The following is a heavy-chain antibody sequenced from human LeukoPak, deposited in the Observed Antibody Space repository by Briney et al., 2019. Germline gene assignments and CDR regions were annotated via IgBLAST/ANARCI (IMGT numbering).Heavy chain of an antibody. D-gene: IGHD6-19*01. Sequence: GGSLRLSCEASGFIFSNYGMHWVRQAPGKGLEWVALIWHDGQTEFYADSVKGRFTISRDNSGNTLFLQMSSLRVEDTAIYYCAREWGRIAVAGGPGYWGQGTLVTVSS. CDR3: AREWGRIAVAGGPGY. CDR2: IWHDGQTE. V-gene: IGHV3-33*01. J-gene: IGHJ4*02. CDR1: GFIFSNYG.